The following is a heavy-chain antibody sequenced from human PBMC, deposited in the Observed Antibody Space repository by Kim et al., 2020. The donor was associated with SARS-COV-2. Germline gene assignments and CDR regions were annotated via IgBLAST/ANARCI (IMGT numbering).Heavy chain of an antibody. CDR2: IDPSDSYT. D-gene: IGHD1-26*01. Sequence: GESLKISCEGSGYNFATYWINWVRQKPGKGLEWMGRIDPSDSYTYYSPSFEGHVTISVDESITTAYLQWSSLKASDTATYYCARRMNGAYYGEDYWGQGTQVTVSS. V-gene: IGHV5-10-1*01. CDR1: GYNFATYW. CDR3: ARRMNGAYYGEDY. J-gene: IGHJ4*02.